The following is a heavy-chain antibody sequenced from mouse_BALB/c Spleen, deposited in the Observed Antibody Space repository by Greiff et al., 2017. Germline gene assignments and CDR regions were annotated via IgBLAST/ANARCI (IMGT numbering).Heavy chain of an antibody. D-gene: IGHD4-1*01. CDR2: INPSTGYT. CDR1: GYTFTSYW. J-gene: IGHJ2*01. CDR3: ASETGSLDY. V-gene: IGHV1-7*01. Sequence: QVQLQQSGAELAKPGASVKMSCKASGYTFTSYWMHWVKQRPGQGLEWIGYINPSTGYTEYNQKFKDKATLTADKSSSTAYMQLSSLTSEDSAVYYCASETGSLDYWGQGTTLTVSS.